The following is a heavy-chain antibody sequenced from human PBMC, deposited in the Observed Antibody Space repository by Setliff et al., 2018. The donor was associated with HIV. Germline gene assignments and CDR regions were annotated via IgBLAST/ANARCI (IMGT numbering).Heavy chain of an antibody. CDR3: ATDRTQTGISLVRGRLTDPARYPLDY. J-gene: IGHJ4*02. V-gene: IGHV1-18*01. Sequence: ASVKVSCKASDYPFSNFGISWVRQAPGQGLEWMAWINVYNGDTNFAQKFQGRVTMTKDTSTGTAYMELSSLRSDDTAVYYCATDRTQTGISLVRGRLTDPARYPLDYWGQGTL. CDR2: INVYNGDT. D-gene: IGHD3-10*01. CDR1: DYPFSNFG.